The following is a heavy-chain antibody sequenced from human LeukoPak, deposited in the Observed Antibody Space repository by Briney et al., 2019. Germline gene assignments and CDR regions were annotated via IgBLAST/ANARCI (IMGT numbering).Heavy chain of an antibody. CDR1: GGSINNYY. D-gene: IGHD2-21*02. V-gene: IGHV4-59*01. Sequence: PSQTLSLTCSVSGGSINNYYWSWIRQPPGKGLEWIGHIFYSGSTNYNPSLKSRVTISLVMSKNQISLKLSSVTTADTAMYYCARTDDAFHIWGHGTTVTVSS. CDR3: ARTDDAFHI. CDR2: IFYSGST. J-gene: IGHJ3*02.